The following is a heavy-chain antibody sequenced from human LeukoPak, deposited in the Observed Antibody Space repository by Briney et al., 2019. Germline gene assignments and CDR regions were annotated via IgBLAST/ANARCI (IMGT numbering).Heavy chain of an antibody. V-gene: IGHV3-9*01. J-gene: IGHJ4*02. CDR2: ISWNSGSI. CDR1: GFTFDDYA. Sequence: GRSLRLSCAAYGFTFDDYAMHWVRQAPGKGLEWVSGISWNSGSIGYADSVKGRFTISRDNAKNSLYLQMNSLRAEDTALYYCAKDHYGSGSYYYFDYWGQGTLVTVSS. CDR3: AKDHYGSGSYYYFDY. D-gene: IGHD3-10*01.